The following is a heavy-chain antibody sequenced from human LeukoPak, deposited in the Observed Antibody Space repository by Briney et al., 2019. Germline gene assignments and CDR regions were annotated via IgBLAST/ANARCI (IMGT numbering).Heavy chain of an antibody. CDR2: ISVYNGNT. V-gene: IGHV1-18*01. Sequence: ASVKVSCKASGYTFASYGISWVRQAPGQGLEWMGWISVYNGNTNYAQKLQDRVTMTTDTSTSTAYVELRSLRSDDTAVYYCARDRSVVVIAPDAFDIGGQGTMVTVSS. CDR3: ARDRSVVVIAPDAFDI. CDR1: GYTFASYG. J-gene: IGHJ3*02. D-gene: IGHD2-21*01.